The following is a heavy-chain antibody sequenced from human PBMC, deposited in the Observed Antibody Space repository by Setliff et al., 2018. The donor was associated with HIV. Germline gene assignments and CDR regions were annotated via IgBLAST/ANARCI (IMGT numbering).Heavy chain of an antibody. Sequence: SETLSLTCTVSGGSISSHYWSWIRQPPGKGLEWIGSIYYSGSTNYNPSLKSRVTISLDTSKTHFSLKLSSVTAADTAVYYCARDAPTVYANGWFDPWGQGTLVTVSS. CDR3: ARDAPTVYANGWFDP. J-gene: IGHJ5*02. CDR2: IYYSGST. CDR1: GGSISSHY. V-gene: IGHV4-59*11. D-gene: IGHD2-8*01.